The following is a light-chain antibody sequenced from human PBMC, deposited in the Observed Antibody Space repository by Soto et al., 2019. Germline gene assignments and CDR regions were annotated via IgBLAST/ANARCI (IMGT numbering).Light chain of an antibody. V-gene: IGLV2-14*01. J-gene: IGLJ1*01. CDR1: SSDVGGYNY. Sequence: QSVLTQPASVSGSPGQSITISCTGTSSDVGGYNYVSWYQQHPGKAPKLMIYDVSNRPSGVSNRFSGSKSGNTASLTISGRQAEDEADYYCSSYTSSSTRVFGTGTKLTVL. CDR3: SSYTSSSTRV. CDR2: DVS.